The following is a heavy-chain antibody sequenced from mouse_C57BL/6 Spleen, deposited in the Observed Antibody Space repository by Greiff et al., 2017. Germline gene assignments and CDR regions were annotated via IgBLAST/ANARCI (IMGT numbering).Heavy chain of an antibody. D-gene: IGHD1-1*01. V-gene: IGHV1-5*01. CDR2: IYPGNSDT. CDR1: GYTFTSYW. Sequence: VQLQQSGTVLARPGASVKMSCKTSGYTFTSYWMHWVKQRPGQGLEWIGAIYPGNSDTSYNQKFKGKAKLTAVTSASTAYMELSSLTNEDSAVYYGTRGITTVVAFDYWGQGTTLTVSS. J-gene: IGHJ2*01. CDR3: TRGITTVVAFDY.